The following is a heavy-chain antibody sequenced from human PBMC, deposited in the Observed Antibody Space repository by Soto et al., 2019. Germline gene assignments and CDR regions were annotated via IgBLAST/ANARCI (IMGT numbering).Heavy chain of an antibody. CDR3: ARFRNAADLSAFDY. CDR2: VRGKAYGGTT. Sequence: GGSLRLSCKTSGFTFGGYAMSWVRRAPGKGLEWVGSVRGKAYGGTTEYAASVRGRFTISRDESTSSAYLQMNSLRTEDTAVYYCARFRNAADLSAFDYWGQGTLVTLSS. D-gene: IGHD6-13*01. V-gene: IGHV3-49*04. CDR1: GFTFGGYA. J-gene: IGHJ4*02.